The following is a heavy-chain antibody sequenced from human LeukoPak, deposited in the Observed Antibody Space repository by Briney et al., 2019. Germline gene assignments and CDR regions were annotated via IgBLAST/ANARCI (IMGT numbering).Heavy chain of an antibody. D-gene: IGHD2-2*01. CDR2: MNPRGGST. Sequence: ASVKVSCKASGYTFTSYHLHWVRQAPGQGLEWMGMMNPRGGSTNYAQKFQGRVTITRDTSTSTVYMELSSLRSEDTAIYYCARVPSYCSGTNCYFDSWGQGTLVTVSS. CDR3: ARVPSYCSGTNCYFDS. V-gene: IGHV1-46*01. J-gene: IGHJ4*02. CDR1: GYTFTSYH.